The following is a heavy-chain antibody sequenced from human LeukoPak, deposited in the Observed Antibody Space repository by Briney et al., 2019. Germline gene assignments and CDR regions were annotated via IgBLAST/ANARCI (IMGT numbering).Heavy chain of an antibody. V-gene: IGHV7-4-1*02. CDR2: INTNTGNP. J-gene: IGHJ5*02. CDR3: ARSRYCSGGSCSYNWFDP. D-gene: IGHD2-15*01. Sequence: ASVTVSCKASGYTFTSYAMNWVRQAPGQGLEWMGWINTNTGNPTYAQGFTGRLVFSLDTSVSTAYLQISSLKAEDTAVYYCARSRYCSGGSCSYNWFDPWGQGTLVTVSS. CDR1: GYTFTSYA.